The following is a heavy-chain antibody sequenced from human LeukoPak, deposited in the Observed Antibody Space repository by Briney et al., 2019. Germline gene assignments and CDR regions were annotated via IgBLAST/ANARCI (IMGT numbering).Heavy chain of an antibody. J-gene: IGHJ4*02. Sequence: ASVKVSCKASGYTFTGYYMHWVRQAPGQGLEWMGWINPNSGGTNYAQKFQGRVTMTRDTSISTAYMELSRLRSEDTAVYYCARVPNYYDSSGYYYDYWGQGTLVTVSS. CDR1: GYTFTGYY. D-gene: IGHD3-22*01. V-gene: IGHV1-2*02. CDR3: ARVPNYYDSSGYYYDY. CDR2: INPNSGGT.